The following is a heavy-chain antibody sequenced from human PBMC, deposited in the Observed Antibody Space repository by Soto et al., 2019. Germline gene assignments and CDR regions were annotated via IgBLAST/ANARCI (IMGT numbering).Heavy chain of an antibody. CDR3: GSVRPSGYVPS. D-gene: IGHD6-25*01. J-gene: IGHJ5*02. CDR2: VYFSGNT. Sequence: PSETLSLTCTVSGGSLSSYYWTWIRQSPGKGLEWIGYVYFSGNTNYNPSLKSRVTISIDTSNNQFSLRLASVTETDTSFYYCGSVRPSGYVPSWGPGTLVTVSS. V-gene: IGHV4-59*08. CDR1: GGSLSSYY.